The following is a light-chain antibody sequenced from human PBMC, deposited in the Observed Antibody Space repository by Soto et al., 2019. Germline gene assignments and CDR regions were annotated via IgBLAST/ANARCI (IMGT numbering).Light chain of an antibody. CDR2: GAT. J-gene: IGKJ1*01. Sequence: EVVMTQSPATLSVSPGERATLSCRASQTINSNLAWYQQKAGQAPKLLIHGATTRATGIPGRFSGSGSGTEFTLTISSLQSEDIAVYYCQQYNYWLPRTFGQGTK. V-gene: IGKV3-15*01. CDR3: QQYNYWLPRT. CDR1: QTINSN.